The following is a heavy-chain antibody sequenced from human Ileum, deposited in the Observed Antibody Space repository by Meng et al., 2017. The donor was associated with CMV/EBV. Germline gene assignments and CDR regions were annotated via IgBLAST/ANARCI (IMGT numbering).Heavy chain of an antibody. CDR2: ISPSGNI. CDR1: GDSISNYF. V-gene: IGHV4-4*07. Sequence: LPESGPGLCRPSEPLSFTCTAPGDSISNYFWSWIRQPAGKKLEWIGRISPSGNINYIPSLKGRVTMSLDTSNNQIFLNLTSVTAADTALYYCARGESRGYYYFDYWGQGILVTVSS. D-gene: IGHD3-22*01. J-gene: IGHJ4*02. CDR3: ARGESRGYYYFDY.